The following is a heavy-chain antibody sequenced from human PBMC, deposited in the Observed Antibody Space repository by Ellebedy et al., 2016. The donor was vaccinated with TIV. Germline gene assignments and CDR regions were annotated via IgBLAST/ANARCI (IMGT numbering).Heavy chain of an antibody. J-gene: IGHJ6*02. CDR1: GYTFTNYG. D-gene: IGHD2-15*01. V-gene: IGHV1-18*01. Sequence: AASVKVSCKASGYTFTNYGINWVRQAPGQGLELMGWISAYNGNTNYAQTLQGRVTMTTDTSTSTAYMELRSLRSDDTAVYYCARVRVDVAPGCSGGSCYTHYYYYYGLDVWGQGTTVTVSS. CDR3: ARVRVDVAPGCSGGSCYTHYYYYYGLDV. CDR2: ISAYNGNT.